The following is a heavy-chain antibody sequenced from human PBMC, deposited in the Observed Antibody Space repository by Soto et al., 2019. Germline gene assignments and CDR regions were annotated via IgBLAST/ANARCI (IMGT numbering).Heavy chain of an antibody. CDR3: ARGKGLTYYYDSSGPNDAFDI. V-gene: IGHV1-18*04. D-gene: IGHD3-22*01. CDR1: GYTFTSYG. Sequence: GASVKVSCKASGYTFTSYGISWVRQAPGQGLEWMGWISAYNGNTNYAQKLQGRVTMTTDTSTSTAYMELRSLRSDDTAAYYCARGKGLTYYYDSSGPNDAFDIWGKGTMVTVSS. J-gene: IGHJ3*02. CDR2: ISAYNGNT.